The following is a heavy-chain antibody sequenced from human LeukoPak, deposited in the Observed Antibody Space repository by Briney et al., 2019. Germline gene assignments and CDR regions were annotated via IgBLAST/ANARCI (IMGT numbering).Heavy chain of an antibody. V-gene: IGHV5-51*01. D-gene: IGHD5-18*01. CDR2: IYPGDSDT. CDR1: GYSFTSYW. Sequence: GESLKISCKGSGYSFTSYWIGWVRQMPGKGLECMGIIYPGDSDTRYSPSFQGQVTISAGKSISTAYLQWSRLKASDTAMYYCARLERGRYSYGSFDYWGQGTLVTVSS. CDR3: ARLERGRYSYGSFDY. J-gene: IGHJ4*02.